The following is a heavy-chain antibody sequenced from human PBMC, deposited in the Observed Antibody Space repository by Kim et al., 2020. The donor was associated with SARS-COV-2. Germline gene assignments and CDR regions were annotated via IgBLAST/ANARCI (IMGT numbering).Heavy chain of an antibody. CDR3: ATVRTY. J-gene: IGHJ4*01. V-gene: IGHV3-15*01. CDR1: GFDFRNTW. Sequence: GGSLRLSCAAFGFDFRNTWMNWVRQAPGKGLEWIGRIKSSSDGGTVDYAGPVKGRFTMSRDDSKDTLYLQMNNLNTEDTAMYDCATVRTYWGHGTLVTVS. CDR2: IKSSSDGGTV.